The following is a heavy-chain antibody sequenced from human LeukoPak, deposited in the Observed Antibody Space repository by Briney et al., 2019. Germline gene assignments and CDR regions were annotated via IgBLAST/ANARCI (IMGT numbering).Heavy chain of an antibody. CDR1: RGTFSSYA. Sequence: ASVKVSCKASRGTFSSYAISWVRQAPGQGLEWMGGFIPIFGTANYAQKFQGRVKITADESTSTAYMELSSLRSDDTAVYYCARDRRGRYCSSISCYLGCFDPWGQGTLVTVSS. CDR2: FIPIFGTA. CDR3: ARDRRGRYCSSISCYLGCFDP. D-gene: IGHD2-2*01. J-gene: IGHJ5*02. V-gene: IGHV1-69*13.